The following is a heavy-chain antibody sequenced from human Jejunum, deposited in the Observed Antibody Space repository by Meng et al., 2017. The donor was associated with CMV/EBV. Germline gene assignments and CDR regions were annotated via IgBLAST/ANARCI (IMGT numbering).Heavy chain of an antibody. D-gene: IGHD1-1*01. CDR1: GYSFTSYF. V-gene: IGHV5-51*01. J-gene: IGHJ4*02. Sequence: GSGYSFTSYFIGWVRHMPGKGLEWMGMIYPSDSGTRYSPSFQGQVTISADKSISTAFLQWSSLKASDTAIYYCARLARNNWNFDYWGQGTLVTVSS. CDR3: ARLARNNWNFDY. CDR2: IYPSDSGT.